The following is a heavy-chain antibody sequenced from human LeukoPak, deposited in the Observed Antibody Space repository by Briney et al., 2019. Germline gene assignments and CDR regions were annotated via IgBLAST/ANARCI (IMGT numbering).Heavy chain of an antibody. CDR3: AKRGPADSSGYFTSFDS. Sequence: GGSLRLSCAASGFTFYNYAMSWVRQAPGKGLEWVSAISGRDGNTYYTDSVKGRFTISRDNSKNTLYLQMNSLRTEDTAIYYCAKRGPADSSGYFTSFDSWGQGTLVTVSS. V-gene: IGHV3-23*01. CDR1: GFTFYNYA. D-gene: IGHD3-22*01. CDR2: ISGRDGNT. J-gene: IGHJ4*02.